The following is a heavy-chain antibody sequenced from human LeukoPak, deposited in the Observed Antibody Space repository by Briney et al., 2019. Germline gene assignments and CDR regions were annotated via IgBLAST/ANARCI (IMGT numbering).Heavy chain of an antibody. Sequence: ASVKVSCKASGYTFTGYYMHWVRQAPGQGLEWMGWISAYNGHTKYPQKLQGRVTMTTDTSTSTAYMELRSLRSDDTAVYYCARDADYYDSSGYSYWGQGTLVTVSS. J-gene: IGHJ4*02. V-gene: IGHV1-18*04. CDR1: GYTFTGYY. CDR3: ARDADYYDSSGYSY. D-gene: IGHD3-22*01. CDR2: ISAYNGHT.